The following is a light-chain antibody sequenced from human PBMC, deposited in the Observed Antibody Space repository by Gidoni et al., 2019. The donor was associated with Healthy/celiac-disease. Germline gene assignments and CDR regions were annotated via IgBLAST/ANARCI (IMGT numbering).Light chain of an antibody. J-gene: IGKJ2*01. CDR1: QSVSSSY. Sequence: EIVLTQSPGTLSLSPGERATLSCRASQSVSSSYLAWYQQKPGQAPRLLIYGASSRATGIPDRFSGSVSGTDFTLTISRLEPEDFAVYYCQQYTFGQGTKLEIK. CDR2: GAS. V-gene: IGKV3-20*01. CDR3: QQYT.